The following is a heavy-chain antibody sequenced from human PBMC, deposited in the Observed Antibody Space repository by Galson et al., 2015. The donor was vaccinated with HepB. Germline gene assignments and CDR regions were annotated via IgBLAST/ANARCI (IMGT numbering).Heavy chain of an antibody. Sequence: LSLTCTVSGGSIRDDDFYWSWIRQPPGKGLEWIGYVFYSGTTHYNPSLKSRLTISVDTSKNQFSLKVTSVTAADTAVYYCARERNRHCTSTSCYPTYNWFDPWGQGTRVTVSS. CDR3: ARERNRHCTSTSCYPTYNWFDP. CDR1: GGSIRDDDFY. J-gene: IGHJ5*02. V-gene: IGHV4-30-4*01. CDR2: VFYSGTT. D-gene: IGHD2-2*01.